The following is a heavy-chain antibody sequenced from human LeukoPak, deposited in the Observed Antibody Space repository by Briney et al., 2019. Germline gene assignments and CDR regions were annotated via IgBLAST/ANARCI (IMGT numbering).Heavy chain of an antibody. J-gene: IGHJ6*03. V-gene: IGHV3-23*01. CDR1: GFTFSSYG. CDR2: ISGSGHRA. Sequence: TGGSLRLSCAASGFTFSSYGVSWVRQAPGKGLEWVSGISGSGHRAYYADSVKGRFTISRDNAKNTLYLQMNSLRAEDTAVYYCARDGNSPSSGWGYYYYYYYMDVWGKGTTVTVSS. D-gene: IGHD6-19*01. CDR3: ARDGNSPSSGWGYYYYYYYMDV.